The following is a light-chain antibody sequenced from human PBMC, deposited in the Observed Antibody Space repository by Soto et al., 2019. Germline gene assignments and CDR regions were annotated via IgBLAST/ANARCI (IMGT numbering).Light chain of an antibody. J-gene: IGLJ2*01. CDR2: EVS. CDR3: SSYAGSNKV. V-gene: IGLV2-8*01. Sequence: QSALTQPPSASGSPGQSVTISCTGTSSDVGGYNYVSWYQQHPGKAPKLMIYEVSKRPSGVPDRFSGSKSGNTASLTVPGLQAEDEADYYCSSYAGSNKVFGGGTQLTVL. CDR1: SSDVGGYNY.